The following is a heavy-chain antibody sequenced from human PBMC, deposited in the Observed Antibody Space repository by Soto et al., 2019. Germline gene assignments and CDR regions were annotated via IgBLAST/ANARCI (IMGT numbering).Heavy chain of an antibody. Sequence: PSETLSLTCTVSGGSISSYYWSWIRQPPGKGLEWIGYIYYSGSTNYNPSLKSRVTISVDTSKNQFSLRAEDTAVYYCAKDPYALVRGRPYYYGMDVWGQGTTVTVSS. D-gene: IGHD3-10*01. CDR2: IYYSGST. J-gene: IGHJ6*02. CDR1: GGSISSYY. V-gene: IGHV4-59*12. CDR3: AKDPYALVRGRPYYYGMDV.